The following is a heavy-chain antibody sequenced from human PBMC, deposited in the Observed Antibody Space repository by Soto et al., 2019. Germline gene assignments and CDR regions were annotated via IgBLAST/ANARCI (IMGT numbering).Heavy chain of an antibody. CDR1: GFTFSDHY. CDR2: TRNKANSYTT. V-gene: IGHV3-72*01. Sequence: GGSLRLSCAASGFTFSDHYMDWVRQAPGKGLEWVGRTRNKANSYTTEYAASVKGRFTISRDDSKNSLYLQMNSLKTEDTAVYYCARGPKGGSRIYYYYGMDVWGQGTTVTVSS. CDR3: ARGPKGGSRIYYYYGMDV. D-gene: IGHD1-26*01. J-gene: IGHJ6*02.